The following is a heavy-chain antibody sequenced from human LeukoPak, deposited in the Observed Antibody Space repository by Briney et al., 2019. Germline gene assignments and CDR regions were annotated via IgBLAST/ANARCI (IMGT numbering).Heavy chain of an antibody. J-gene: IGHJ5*02. CDR3: ARQTYYGDYGGSDWFDP. Sequence: SETLSLTCTVSGGSISSSSYYWGWIRQPPGKGLEWIGSIDYSGSTYNTPSLKSRVTISVDTSKNQFSLKLSSVTAADTAVYYCARQTYYGDYGGSDWFDPWGQGTLVTVSS. CDR2: IDYSGST. CDR1: GGSISSSSYY. D-gene: IGHD4-17*01. V-gene: IGHV4-39*01.